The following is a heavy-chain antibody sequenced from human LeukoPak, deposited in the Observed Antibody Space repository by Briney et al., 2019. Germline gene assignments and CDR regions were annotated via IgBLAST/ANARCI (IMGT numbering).Heavy chain of an antibody. V-gene: IGHV3-74*03. CDR3: AIRGGYTYGDDY. CDR1: GLTFSSWW. Sequence: PGGSLRLSCAASGLTFSSWWMLWVRQAPGKGLVWVSHLHSDGSSTAYADSVKGRFTISRDNAKNTLYLQMNTLRAEDTAVYYCAIRGGYTYGDDYWGLGTLVTVSS. D-gene: IGHD5-18*01. CDR2: LHSDGSST. J-gene: IGHJ4*02.